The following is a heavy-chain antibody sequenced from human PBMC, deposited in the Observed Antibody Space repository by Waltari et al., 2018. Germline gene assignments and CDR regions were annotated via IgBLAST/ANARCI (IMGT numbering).Heavy chain of an antibody. CDR3: ARQSSSWRNWVDP. Sequence: QLQLQASGPGLVKPSETLSLTCTVSGCSITSSSYYWGWIRQPPGKGLEWIGSHYYRGSTNYTPAVKGGVTKSVDTAKNQFSLKLSSMTAADTAVYYCARQSSSWRNWVDPWGQGTLVTVSS. D-gene: IGHD6-13*01. CDR1: GCSITSSSYY. CDR2: HYYRGST. J-gene: IGHJ5*02. V-gene: IGHV4-39*01.